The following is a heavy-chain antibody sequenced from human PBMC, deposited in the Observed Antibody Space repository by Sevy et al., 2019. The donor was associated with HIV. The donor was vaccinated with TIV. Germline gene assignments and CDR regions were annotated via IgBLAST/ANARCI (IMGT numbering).Heavy chain of an antibody. D-gene: IGHD3-10*01. V-gene: IGHV4-59*08. CDR1: GGSISSYY. CDR2: IYYSGST. Sequence: SDTLSLTCTVSGGSISSYYWSWIRQPPGKGLEWIGYIYYSGSTNYNPSLKSRVTISVDTSKNQFSLKLSSVTAADTAVYYCARSTYYYGSGSYTYYYYYMDVWGKGTTVTVSS. CDR3: ARSTYYYGSGSYTYYYYYMDV. J-gene: IGHJ6*03.